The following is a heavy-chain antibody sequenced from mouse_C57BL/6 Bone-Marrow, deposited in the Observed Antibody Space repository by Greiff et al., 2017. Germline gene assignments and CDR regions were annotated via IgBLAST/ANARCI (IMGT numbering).Heavy chain of an antibody. CDR1: GYAFTNYL. D-gene: IGHD4-1*01. J-gene: IGHJ3*01. CDR2: INPGSGGT. CDR3: ARSKNWDSWFAY. V-gene: IGHV1-54*01. Sequence: VQLQESGAELVRPGTSVKVSCKASGYAFTNYLIEWVKQRPGQGLEWIGVINPGSGGTNYNEKVKGKATLTADKSSSTAYMQLSSLTSEESAVYVCARSKNWDSWFAYWGQGTLVTVSA.